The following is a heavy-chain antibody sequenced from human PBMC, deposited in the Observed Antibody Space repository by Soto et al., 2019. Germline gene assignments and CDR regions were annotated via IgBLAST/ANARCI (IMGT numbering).Heavy chain of an antibody. CDR3: ARVGRLVHLVY. D-gene: IGHD3-9*01. Sequence: QVRLVQSGAEVKKPGSSVKVSCKASGGTFSSYTISWVRQAPGQGREWMGRIIPIRGIANYAQKFQGRVTITADKSTSTAYMELSSLRSEDTGVYYCARVGRLVHLVYWGQGTLVTASS. CDR2: IIPIRGIA. J-gene: IGHJ4*02. V-gene: IGHV1-69*02. CDR1: GGTFSSYT.